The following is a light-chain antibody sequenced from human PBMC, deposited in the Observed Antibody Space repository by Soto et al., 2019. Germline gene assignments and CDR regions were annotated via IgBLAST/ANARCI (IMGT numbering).Light chain of an antibody. CDR3: QQRSNWPRT. CDR2: GAS. J-gene: IGKJ1*01. CDR1: QSVSSN. V-gene: IGKV3-11*01. Sequence: EIVLTQSPGTLSLSPGERATLSCRASQSVSSNLAWYQQKPGQAPRILIYGASTRATGIPARFSGSGSGTEFTLTISSLEPEDFAVYYCQQRSNWPRTFGQGNKVDI.